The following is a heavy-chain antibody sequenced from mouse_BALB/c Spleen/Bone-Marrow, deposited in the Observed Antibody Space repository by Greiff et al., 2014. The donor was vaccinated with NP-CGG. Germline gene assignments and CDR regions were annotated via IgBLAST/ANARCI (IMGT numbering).Heavy chain of an antibody. CDR1: GFSLTSYG. V-gene: IGHV2-9*02. J-gene: IGHJ2*01. CDR3: ARYYYGVLDY. D-gene: IGHD1-1*01. CDR2: IWAGGST. Sequence: VKLVESGPGLVAPSQSLSITCTVSGFSLTSYGVHWVRQPPGKGLEWLGVIWAGGSTNYNSTLMSRLSISKDNSKSQVFLKMNSLQTDDTAMYYCARYYYGVLDYWGQGTTLTVSS.